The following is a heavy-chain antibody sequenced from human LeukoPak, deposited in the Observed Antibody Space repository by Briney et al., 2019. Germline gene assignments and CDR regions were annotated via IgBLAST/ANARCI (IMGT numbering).Heavy chain of an antibody. CDR1: GFTFSSYG. Sequence: PGGSLRLSCAASGFTFSSYGMHWVRQAPGKGLEWVAVISYVGSNKYYADSVEGRFTISRDNSKNTLYLQMNSLRAEDTAVYYCAKDMGGGSRTYYDFWSFYYYGMDVWGQGTTVTVSS. J-gene: IGHJ6*02. D-gene: IGHD3-3*01. CDR2: ISYVGSNK. V-gene: IGHV3-30*18. CDR3: AKDMGGGSRTYYDFWSFYYYGMDV.